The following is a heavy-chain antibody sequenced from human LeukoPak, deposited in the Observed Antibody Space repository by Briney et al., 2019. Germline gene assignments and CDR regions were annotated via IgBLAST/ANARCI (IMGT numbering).Heavy chain of an antibody. Sequence: PGGSLRLSCAASGFTFSSYSMNWVRQAPGKGLEWVSYISSSSSTIYYADSVKGRFTISRDNAKNTLYLQMNSLRAEDTAVYYCAKGGSGYYYNNGMDVWGQGTTVTVSS. CDR2: ISSSSSTI. V-gene: IGHV3-48*01. CDR1: GFTFSSYS. D-gene: IGHD3-3*01. CDR3: AKGGSGYYYNNGMDV. J-gene: IGHJ6*02.